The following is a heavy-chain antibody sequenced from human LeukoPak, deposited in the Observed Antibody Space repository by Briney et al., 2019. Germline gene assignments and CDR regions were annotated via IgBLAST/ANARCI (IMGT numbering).Heavy chain of an antibody. CDR1: VGSITTYY. D-gene: IGHD2/OR15-2a*01. CDR3: AVIGGTTDYYIDY. V-gene: IGHV4-59*03. J-gene: IGHJ4*02. Sequence: PSETLSLTCTVSVGSITTYYWSWIRQPPGKGLEWVGYIHHSGSTNYNPSLKSRVTMSLDTSKNQFSLKLSSVTAADTAVYYCAVIGGTTDYYIDYWGQGTLVTVSS. CDR2: IHHSGST.